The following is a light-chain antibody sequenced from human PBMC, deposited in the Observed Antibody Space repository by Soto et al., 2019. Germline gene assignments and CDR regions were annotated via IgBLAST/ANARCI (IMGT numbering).Light chain of an antibody. CDR1: SSDFGGTNY. CDR3: TSYAGSYADVV. J-gene: IGLJ2*01. Sequence: QSVLTQPPSASGSPGQSVTISCTGASSDFGGTNYVSCYQQHPGKAPKLMIFEVTKRPSGVPDRFSGSKSGNTASLTVSGLQAEDEADYYCTSYAGSYADVVFGGGTKLTVL. V-gene: IGLV2-8*01. CDR2: EVT.